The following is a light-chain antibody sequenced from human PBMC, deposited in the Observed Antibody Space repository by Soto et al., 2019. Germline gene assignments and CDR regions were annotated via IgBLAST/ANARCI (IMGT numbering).Light chain of an antibody. Sequence: DIQMTQSPSSLSASVGDRVTMACRSSQSISTYLNWFQQRPGKAPKLLIYAASNLQSGVPSRFSGSGSGTDFTLTISSLPPEDFATYYCQQSYSTVLPTFGGGTKVDIK. J-gene: IGKJ4*01. CDR1: QSISTY. CDR2: AAS. CDR3: QQSYSTVLPT. V-gene: IGKV1-39*01.